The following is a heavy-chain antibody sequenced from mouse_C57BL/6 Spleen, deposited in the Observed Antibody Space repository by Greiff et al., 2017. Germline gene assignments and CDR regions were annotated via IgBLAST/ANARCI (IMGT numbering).Heavy chain of an antibody. J-gene: IGHJ4*01. CDR3: ARNEERDYGSSYAMDY. Sequence: QVHVKQSGAELVKPGASVKLSCKASGYTFTEYTIHWVKQRSGQGLEWIGWFYPGSGSIKYNETFKDKATLTADKSSSTVYMELSRLTSEDSAVYFCARNEERDYGSSYAMDYWGQGPSVTASS. V-gene: IGHV1-62-2*01. CDR2: FYPGSGSI. D-gene: IGHD1-1*01. CDR1: GYTFTEYT.